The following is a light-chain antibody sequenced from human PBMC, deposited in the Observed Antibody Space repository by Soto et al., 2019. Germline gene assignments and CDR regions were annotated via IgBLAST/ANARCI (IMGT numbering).Light chain of an antibody. J-gene: IGKJ1*01. Sequence: EIVMTQSPATLSVSPGERATLSCRASQSVSSNLAWYQHKPGQAPRLLISGASTRATGIPARFSGSGSGTEFTLTISSLQSEDFAVYYCQHYNNWPRTFGQGTKVEIK. CDR2: GAS. CDR3: QHYNNWPRT. CDR1: QSVSSN. V-gene: IGKV3-15*01.